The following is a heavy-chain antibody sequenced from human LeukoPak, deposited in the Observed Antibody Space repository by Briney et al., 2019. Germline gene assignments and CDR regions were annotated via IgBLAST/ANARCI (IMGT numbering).Heavy chain of an antibody. CDR1: GASISSYY. D-gene: IGHD6-19*01. J-gene: IGHJ3*02. Sequence: SETLSLTCIVSGASISSYYWSWIRQPTGKGLESIGYIYYSGSTNYNPSLKSRVTISVDTSKNQFSLKLSSVTAADTAVYYCARDPRLQWLARSGAFDIWGQGTMVTVSS. V-gene: IGHV4-59*01. CDR3: ARDPRLQWLARSGAFDI. CDR2: IYYSGST.